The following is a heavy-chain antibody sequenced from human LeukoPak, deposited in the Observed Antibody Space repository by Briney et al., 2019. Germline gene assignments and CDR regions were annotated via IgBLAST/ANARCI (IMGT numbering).Heavy chain of an antibody. CDR3: ARGSGSYYNYYYYYYMDV. CDR1: GGSISSYY. D-gene: IGHD3-10*01. CDR2: IYYSGST. J-gene: IGHJ6*03. V-gene: IGHV4-59*01. Sequence: SETLSLTCTVSGGSISSYYWSWTRQPPGKGLEWIGYIYYSGSTNYNPSLKSRVTISVDTSKNQFSLKLSSVTAADTAVYYCARGSGSYYNYYYYYYMDVWGKGTTVTISS.